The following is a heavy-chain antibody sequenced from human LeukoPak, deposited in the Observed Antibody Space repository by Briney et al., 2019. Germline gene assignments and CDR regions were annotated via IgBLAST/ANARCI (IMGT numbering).Heavy chain of an antibody. D-gene: IGHD3-10*01. CDR1: GYTFTGYY. CDR2: XXXXXGGT. J-gene: IGHJ5*02. CDR3: ARDSNRLWFGAKKQYNWFDP. V-gene: IGHV1-2*02. Sequence: ASVKVSCKASGYTFTGYYMHWVRQAPGQGLXXXXXXXXXXGGTNYAQKFQGRVTMTRDTSISTAYMELSRLRSDDTAVYYCARDSNRLWFGAKKQYNWFDPWGQGTLVTVSS.